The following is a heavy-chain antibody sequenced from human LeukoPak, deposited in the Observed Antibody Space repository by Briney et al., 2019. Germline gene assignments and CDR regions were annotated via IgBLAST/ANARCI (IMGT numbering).Heavy chain of an antibody. V-gene: IGHV1-69*13. Sequence: ASVTVSCKASGGTFSSYAISWVRQAPGQGLEWVGGIIPIFGTANYAQKFQGRVTITADESTSTAYMELSSLRSEDTAVYYCARAIMDGYAGDYYYYMDVWGKGTTVTVSS. CDR1: GGTFSSYA. J-gene: IGHJ6*03. CDR2: IIPIFGTA. D-gene: IGHD5-24*01. CDR3: ARAIMDGYAGDYYYYMDV.